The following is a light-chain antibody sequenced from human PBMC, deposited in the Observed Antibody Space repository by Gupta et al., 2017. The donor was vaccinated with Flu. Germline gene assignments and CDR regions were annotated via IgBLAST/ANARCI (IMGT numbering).Light chain of an antibody. Sequence: SSSNIGNNYVSWDQQFPGTAPKLLIYENDRRPSGFPDRFSGSKSGTSATLDITGLQTGDEADYYCGTWDSSLSTVVFGGGTKLTVL. J-gene: IGLJ3*02. CDR3: GTWDSSLSTVV. V-gene: IGLV1-51*02. CDR1: SSNIGNNY. CDR2: END.